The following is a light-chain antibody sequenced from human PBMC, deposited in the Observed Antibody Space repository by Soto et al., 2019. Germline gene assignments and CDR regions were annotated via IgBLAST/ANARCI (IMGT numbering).Light chain of an antibody. V-gene: IGLV1-51*01. CDR1: SSNIGDHY. Sequence: QSVLTQPPSLSAAPGQKVIISCSGSSSNIGDHYVFWYQQFPGTAPRLLIYDDNKRPPGIPDRFSGSKSATSATLGITGLQTGDEADYYCATWGANLRVFGGGTKVTVL. CDR2: DDN. J-gene: IGLJ3*02. CDR3: ATWGANLRV.